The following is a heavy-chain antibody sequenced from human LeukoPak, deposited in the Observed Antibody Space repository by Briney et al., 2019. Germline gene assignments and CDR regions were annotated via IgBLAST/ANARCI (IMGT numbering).Heavy chain of an antibody. CDR2: ISGSGGST. V-gene: IGHV3-23*01. J-gene: IGHJ6*03. Sequence: GGSLRLSCAASGFTFSSYWMSWVRQAPGKGLEWVSGISGSGGSTYYADSVKGRFTISRDNSKNTLYLQMNSLRVEDTAVFYCAKVRDGRSTGGTYYYYMDVWGKGTTVTVSS. D-gene: IGHD1-26*01. CDR1: GFTFSSYW. CDR3: AKVRDGRSTGGTYYYYMDV.